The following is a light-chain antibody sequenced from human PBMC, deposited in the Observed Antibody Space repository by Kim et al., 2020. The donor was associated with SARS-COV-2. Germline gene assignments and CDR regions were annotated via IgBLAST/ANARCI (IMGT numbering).Light chain of an antibody. V-gene: IGKV3D-11*01. CDR2: DAS. CDR3: QQRANWLT. CDR1: QGVGNNY. J-gene: IGKJ4*01. Sequence: SPGERATLSCRASQGVGNNYLAWYQHKPDQAPRLLIYDASNRATGIPARFSGSGSGTDFTLTISSLEPEDFAVYYCQQRANWLTFGGGTKVDIK.